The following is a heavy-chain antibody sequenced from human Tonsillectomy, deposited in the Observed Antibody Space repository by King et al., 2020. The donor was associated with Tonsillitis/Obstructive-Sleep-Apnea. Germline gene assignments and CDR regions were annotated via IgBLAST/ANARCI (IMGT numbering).Heavy chain of an antibody. CDR1: GGSFSGYY. J-gene: IGHJ6*03. CDR3: ARGSVLYYYMDV. V-gene: IGHV4-34*01. Sequence: VQLQQWGAGLLKPSETLSLTCAVYGGSFSGYYWSWIRQPPGKGLEWIGEINHSGSTNYNPSLKSRVTISVDTSKNQFSLKLSSVTAADTAVYHCARGSVLYYYMDVWGKGTTVTVSS. D-gene: IGHD1-1*01. CDR2: INHSGST.